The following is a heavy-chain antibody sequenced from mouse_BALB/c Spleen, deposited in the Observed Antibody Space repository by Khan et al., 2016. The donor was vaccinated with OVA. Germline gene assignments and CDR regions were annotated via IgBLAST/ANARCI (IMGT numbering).Heavy chain of an antibody. Sequence: EVQGVESGGDLVQPGGSRKLSCAASGFTFSSYGMHWVRQAPEKGLEWVAYISGDSNTIYSADTVKGRFTISRDNPRNTLFLQMTSLMSEDTAMYYCATSYFYGYYFDYWGPGTTLTVSS. CDR2: ISGDSNTI. J-gene: IGHJ2*01. CDR3: ATSYFYGYYFDY. V-gene: IGHV5-17*02. CDR1: GFTFSSYG. D-gene: IGHD1-1*01.